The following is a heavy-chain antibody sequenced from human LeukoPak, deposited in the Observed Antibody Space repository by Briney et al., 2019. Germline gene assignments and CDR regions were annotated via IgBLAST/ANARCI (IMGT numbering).Heavy chain of an antibody. J-gene: IGHJ4*02. CDR2: IYYSGST. V-gene: IGHV4-59*08. CDR3: ARQRGLRYFDY. Sequence: SETLSLTCTVSGGSISSHYWSWIRQPPGKGLEWIGYIYYSGSTNYNPSLKSRVTISVDTSKNQFSLKLSSVTAADTAVYYCARQRGLRYFDYWGQGTLVTVSS. D-gene: IGHD3-9*01. CDR1: GGSISSHY.